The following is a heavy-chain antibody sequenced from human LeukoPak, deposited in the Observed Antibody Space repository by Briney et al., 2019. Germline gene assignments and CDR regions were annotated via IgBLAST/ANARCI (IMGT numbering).Heavy chain of an antibody. D-gene: IGHD6-13*01. CDR3: ARYEKQPRYYYYYMDV. CDR1: GFTFSSYE. CDR2: ISSSSSYI. V-gene: IGHV3-21*05. Sequence: PGGSLRLSCAASGFTFSSYEMNWVRQAPGKGLEWVSYISSSSSYIYYADSVKGRFTISRDNAKNSLYLQMNSLRAEDTAVYYCARYEKQPRYYYYYMDVWGKGTTVTISS. J-gene: IGHJ6*03.